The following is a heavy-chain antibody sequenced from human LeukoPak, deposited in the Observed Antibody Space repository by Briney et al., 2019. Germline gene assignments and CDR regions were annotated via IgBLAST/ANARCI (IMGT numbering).Heavy chain of an antibody. D-gene: IGHD4-23*01. V-gene: IGHV3-7*04. J-gene: IGHJ4*02. CDR2: IKQDGSEK. CDR1: RFTFSSYW. CDR3: ARAVGNSGTDY. Sequence: GGSLRLSCAASRFTFSSYWMSWVRQAPGKGLAWVANIKQDGSEKYYVDSVRGRFTISRDNAKNSLYLQMNSLRAEDTAVYYCARAVGNSGTDYWGQGTLVTVSS.